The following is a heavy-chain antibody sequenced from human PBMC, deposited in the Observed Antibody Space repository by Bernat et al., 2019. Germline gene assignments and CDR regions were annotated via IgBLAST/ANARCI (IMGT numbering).Heavy chain of an antibody. V-gene: IGHV4-34*01. CDR2: INHSGST. J-gene: IGHJ5*02. CDR1: GGSFSGYY. CDR3: ARRNSGWYRGWFDP. D-gene: IGHD6-19*01. Sequence: QVQLQQWGAGLLKPSETLSLTCAVYGGSFSGYYWSWIRQPPGKGLEWIGEINHSGSTNYNPSLKSRVTISVDTSKKQFSLKLSSVTAADTTVYYCARRNSGWYRGWFDPWGQGTLVTVSS.